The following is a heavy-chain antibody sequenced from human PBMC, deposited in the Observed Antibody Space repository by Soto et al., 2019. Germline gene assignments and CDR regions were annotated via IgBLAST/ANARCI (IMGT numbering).Heavy chain of an antibody. CDR2: IQSNGYS. J-gene: IGHJ6*01. CDR1: GGSITNYY. Sequence: QVQLQESGPGLVKPSETLSLTCTVSGGSITNYYCSWFRQPPGKGLEWIGYIQSNGYSAYNLSLTSRVPVSMVASKAPFSLMLESVTATDTAVYYCARLAFASLHALVDVWCQGTTVIVSS. CDR3: ARLAFASLHALVDV. V-gene: IGHV4-4*09. D-gene: IGHD2-2*01.